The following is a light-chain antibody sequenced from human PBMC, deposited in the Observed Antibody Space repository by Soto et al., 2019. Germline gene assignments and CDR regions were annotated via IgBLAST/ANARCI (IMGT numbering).Light chain of an antibody. CDR3: ALYMGSGISV. Sequence: QTVVTQEPSFSVSPGGTVTLTCGLSSGSVSGRYYPSWYQQTPGRSPRTLIYTTNTRSSGVPDRFSGSILGNKAALTITGAQADDESNYYCALYMGSGISVFGGGTQLTVL. CDR2: TTN. V-gene: IGLV8-61*01. CDR1: SGSVSGRYY. J-gene: IGLJ7*01.